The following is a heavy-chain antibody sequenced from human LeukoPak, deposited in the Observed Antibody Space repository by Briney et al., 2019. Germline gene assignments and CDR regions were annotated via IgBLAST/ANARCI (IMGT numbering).Heavy chain of an antibody. J-gene: IGHJ4*02. CDR3: AKETYYYGSGTKNFDY. CDR2: ISGSGGST. D-gene: IGHD3-10*01. Sequence: PGGSLRLSCAASGFTFNNYAMSWVRQAPGKGLEWVSAISGSGGSTYYADSVKGRFTISRDKSKNTLYLQMNSLRAEDTAVYYCAKETYYYGSGTKNFDYWGQGTLVTVSS. CDR1: GFTFNNYA. V-gene: IGHV3-23*01.